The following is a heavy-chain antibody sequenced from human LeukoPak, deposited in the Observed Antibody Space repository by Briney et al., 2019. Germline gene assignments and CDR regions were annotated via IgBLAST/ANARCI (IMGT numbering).Heavy chain of an antibody. CDR2: ISGDSTYI. D-gene: IGHD2-2*03. J-gene: IGHJ4*02. CDR1: GFTFISYT. Sequence: PGGSLRLSCAASGFTFISYTMNWVRQAPGKGLEWVSSISGDSTYIYYADSVKGRFTISRDTTKNSVYLQMNGLRAEDTAIYFCARDGYCNSITCFDYWGQGTLVTVSS. V-gene: IGHV3-21*01. CDR3: ARDGYCNSITCFDY.